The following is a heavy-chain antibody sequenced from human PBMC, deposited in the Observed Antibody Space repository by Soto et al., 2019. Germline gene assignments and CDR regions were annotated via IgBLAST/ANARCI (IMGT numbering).Heavy chain of an antibody. V-gene: IGHV1-69*11. D-gene: IGHD5-12*01. CDR2: IVPIVDTS. CDR1: GGTFSSYA. CDR3: VRVVAIPGYPDN. Sequence: QVQLVQSGAEVRQPASSVKVSCKTSGGTFSSYAISWVRQAPGRGLEWMGRIVPIVDTSTYAQKFQGSVTITADESTSTVYMELSSLKSDDTAVYYCVRVVAIPGYPDNWGQGTLVTVSS. J-gene: IGHJ4*02.